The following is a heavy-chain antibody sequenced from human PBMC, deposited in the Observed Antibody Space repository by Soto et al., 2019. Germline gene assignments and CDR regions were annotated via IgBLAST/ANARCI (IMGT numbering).Heavy chain of an antibody. J-gene: IGHJ6*02. D-gene: IGHD6-19*01. Sequence: SETLSLTCTVSGGSISSSGYYWGWIRQPPGKGLEWIGTIYYSGSTYYNPSLKSRVTISVDTSKNQFSLKLSSVTAADTAVYYCARLDGSGWPQLYYYGMDVWGQGTTVTVSS. V-gene: IGHV4-39*01. CDR2: IYYSGST. CDR3: ARLDGSGWPQLYYYGMDV. CDR1: GGSISSSGYY.